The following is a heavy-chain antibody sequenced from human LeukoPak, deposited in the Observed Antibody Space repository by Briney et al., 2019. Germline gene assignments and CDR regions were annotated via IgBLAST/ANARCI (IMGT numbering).Heavy chain of an antibody. J-gene: IGHJ4*02. CDR2: IYHSGST. CDR1: GGSFSGNY. V-gene: IGHV4-30-2*01. CDR3: ARVIKGSGSYYIDY. D-gene: IGHD3-10*01. Sequence: SETLSLTCAVYGGSFSGNYWSWIRQPPGKGLEWIGYIYHSGSTYYNPSLKSRVTISVDRSKNQFSLKLSSVTAADTAVYYCARVIKGSGSYYIDYWGQGTLVTVSS.